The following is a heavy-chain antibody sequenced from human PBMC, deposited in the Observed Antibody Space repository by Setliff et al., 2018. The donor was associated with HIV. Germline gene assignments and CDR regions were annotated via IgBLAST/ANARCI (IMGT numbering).Heavy chain of an antibody. J-gene: IGHJ4*02. CDR1: GGSISSYY. D-gene: IGHD6-19*01. Sequence: PSETLSLTCTVSGGSISSYYWSWIRQPPGKGLEWIGYIYTSGSVNYNPSLNSRVTISVDTSKNQFSLKVNSVTAADTAVYYCARSPRIGVAGEFEYWGQGTLVTVPQ. CDR2: IYTSGSV. CDR3: ARSPRIGVAGEFEY. V-gene: IGHV4-4*09.